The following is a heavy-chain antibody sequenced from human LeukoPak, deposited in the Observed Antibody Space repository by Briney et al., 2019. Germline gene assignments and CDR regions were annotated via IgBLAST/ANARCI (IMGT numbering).Heavy chain of an antibody. J-gene: IGHJ4*02. Sequence: ASVKVSCKASGYTFTGYYIHWVRQAPGQGLEWMGWINPNSGGTNYAQKFQGRVTMTRDTSTSTAYMELSRLRSDDTAVYYCVSKSGTSSIDWDYWGQGTLVTVSS. D-gene: IGHD1-26*01. CDR1: GYTFTGYY. V-gene: IGHV1-2*02. CDR2: INPNSGGT. CDR3: VSKSGTSSIDWDY.